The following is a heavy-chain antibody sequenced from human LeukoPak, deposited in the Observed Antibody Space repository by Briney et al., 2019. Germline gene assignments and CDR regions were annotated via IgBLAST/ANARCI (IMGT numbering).Heavy chain of an antibody. Sequence: SETLSLTCTVSGGSISSYYWSWIRQPAGKGLEWIGRIYTSGSTNYNPSLKSRVTISVDTSKNQFSLKLSSVTAADTAVYYCARGNPVICSGGSCHLYYFDYWGQGTLVTVSS. CDR3: ARGNPVICSGGSCHLYYFDY. V-gene: IGHV4-4*07. CDR2: IYTSGST. D-gene: IGHD2-15*01. J-gene: IGHJ4*02. CDR1: GGSISSYY.